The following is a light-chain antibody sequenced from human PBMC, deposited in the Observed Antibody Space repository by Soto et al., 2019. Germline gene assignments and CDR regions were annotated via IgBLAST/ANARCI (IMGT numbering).Light chain of an antibody. Sequence: EIVMTQSPAALSVSPGERATLSCRASQSVSSNLAWYQQKPGQAHRLLIYGASSRATGIQDRFSGSGSGTDFTLTIRSLQSEDFAVYYCQQYKKWPRTFGHGTKVDI. CDR3: QQYKKWPRT. CDR1: QSVSSN. V-gene: IGKV3D-15*01. J-gene: IGKJ1*01. CDR2: GAS.